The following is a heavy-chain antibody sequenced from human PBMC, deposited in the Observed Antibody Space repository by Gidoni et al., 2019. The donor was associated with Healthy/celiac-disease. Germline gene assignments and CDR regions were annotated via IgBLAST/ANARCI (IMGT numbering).Heavy chain of an antibody. J-gene: IGHJ6*02. V-gene: IGHV3-15*01. CDR3: TTSPAGVYYYGMDV. Sequence: EVQLVESVGGLVTSGGSLRLSCAASGFIFSNAWMSWVRQSPGKGLEWVGRNTSKTDGGTTDYAAPLKGRFTISRDDSKNTLYLQMNSLKTEDTAVYYCTTSPAGVYYYGMDVWGQGTTVTVSS. CDR1: GFIFSNAW. D-gene: IGHD3-10*01. CDR2: NTSKTDGGTT.